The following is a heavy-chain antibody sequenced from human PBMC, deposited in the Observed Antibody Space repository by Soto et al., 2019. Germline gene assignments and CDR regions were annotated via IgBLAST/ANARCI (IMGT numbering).Heavy chain of an antibody. J-gene: IGHJ5*02. CDR2: IIPIFGTA. Sequence: QVQLVQSGAEVKKPGSSVKVSCKASGGTFSSYAISWVRQAPGQGLEWMGGIIPIFGTANYAQKFQGRVTLTADESTSRAYMELSSLRSEDTAVYYCARDTTFGGVSQLDPWGQGALVTVSS. CDR1: GGTFSSYA. V-gene: IGHV1-69*12. CDR3: ARDTTFGGVSQLDP. D-gene: IGHD3-16*01.